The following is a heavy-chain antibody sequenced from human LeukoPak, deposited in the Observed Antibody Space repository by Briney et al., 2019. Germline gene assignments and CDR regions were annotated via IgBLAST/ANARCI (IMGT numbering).Heavy chain of an antibody. CDR2: IYYSGST. J-gene: IGHJ5*02. Sequence: SETLSLTCTVSGGSISSSSYYWGWIRQPPGKGLEWIGSIYYSGSTYYNPSLKSRVTISVDTSKNQFSLRLSSVTASDTAVYYCARVARYSFDSVMGWFDPWGQGTLVTVSS. CDR1: GGSISSSSYY. V-gene: IGHV4-39*01. CDR3: ARVARYSFDSVMGWFDP. D-gene: IGHD2/OR15-2a*01.